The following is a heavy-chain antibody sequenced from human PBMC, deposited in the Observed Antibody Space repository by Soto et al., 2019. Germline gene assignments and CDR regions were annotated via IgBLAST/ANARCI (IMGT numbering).Heavy chain of an antibody. J-gene: IGHJ4*01. D-gene: IGHD2-21*01. CDR3: ATSPGYYSSSPFDF. Sequence: QRLSCERFDFDFDKARMTWVRQAQGRGLEWVGHIKSKTDGGTTDYAAPVNGRFTILRDDSKNTLYLQMNSLKTEDTAVYYCATSPGYYSSSPFDFWGPGTLVTVSS. V-gene: IGHV3-15*07. CDR2: IKSKTDGGTT. CDR1: DFDFDKAR.